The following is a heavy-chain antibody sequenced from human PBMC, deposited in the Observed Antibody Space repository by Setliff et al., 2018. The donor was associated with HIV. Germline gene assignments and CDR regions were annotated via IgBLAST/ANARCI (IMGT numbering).Heavy chain of an antibody. Sequence: ASVKVSCKASGYTFTSYAMNWVRQAPGQGLEWMGWINTNTGNPTYAQGFTGRFVFSLDTSVSTAYLQISSLKAEDTAMYYCARGRGGYFYYYYYMDVWGKGTTVTVSS. CDR3: ARGRGGYFYYYYYMDV. D-gene: IGHD3-22*01. CDR1: GYTFTSYA. J-gene: IGHJ6*03. CDR2: INTNTGNP. V-gene: IGHV7-4-1*02.